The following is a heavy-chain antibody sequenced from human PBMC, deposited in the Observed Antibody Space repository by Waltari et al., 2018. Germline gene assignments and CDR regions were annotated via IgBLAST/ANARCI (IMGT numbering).Heavy chain of an antibody. V-gene: IGHV3-74*01. CDR1: GLPFTNYW. CDR2: IQKDGSST. CDR3: ARGNYYGMDV. Sequence: EVQLVESGGGLVQPGGSLRLSCAASGLPFTNYWIHWVRQVPGKGLVWVSGIQKDGSSTSYADSVKGRFTISRDNAKNTLYLQMNSLRVEDTGVYYCARGNYYGMDVWGQGTTVTVSS. J-gene: IGHJ6*02.